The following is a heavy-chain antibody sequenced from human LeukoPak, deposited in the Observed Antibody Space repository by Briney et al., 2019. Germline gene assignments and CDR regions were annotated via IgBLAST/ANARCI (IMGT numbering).Heavy chain of an antibody. D-gene: IGHD2-2*01. CDR1: GDSINVNY. J-gene: IGHJ4*02. Sequence: PSETLSLTCTISGDSINVNYWSWIRQPPGKGLEWIGSIYYSGSTNYNPSLKSRVTISVDTSKNQFSLKLSSVTAADTAVYYCARDEGGIVVVPAALSIDYWGQGTLVTVSS. CDR2: IYYSGST. V-gene: IGHV4-59*01. CDR3: ARDEGGIVVVPAALSIDY.